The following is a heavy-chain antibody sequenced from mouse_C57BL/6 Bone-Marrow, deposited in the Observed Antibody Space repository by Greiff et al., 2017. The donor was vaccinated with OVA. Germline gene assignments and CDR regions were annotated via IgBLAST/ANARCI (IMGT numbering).Heavy chain of an antibody. D-gene: IGHD4-1*01. V-gene: IGHV1-26*01. CDR1: GYTFTDYY. Sequence: VQLKQSGPELVKPGASVKISCKASGYTFTDYYMNWVKQSHGKSLEWIGDINPNNGGTSYNQKFKGKATLTVDKSSSTAYMELRSLTSEDSAVYYCARSITGPKDYWGQGTSVTVSS. CDR3: ARSITGPKDY. J-gene: IGHJ4*01. CDR2: INPNNGGT.